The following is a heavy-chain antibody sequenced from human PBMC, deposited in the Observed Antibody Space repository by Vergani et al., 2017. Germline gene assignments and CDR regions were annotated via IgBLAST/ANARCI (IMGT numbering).Heavy chain of an antibody. CDR3: ARDEMATINWIDY. CDR1: GYIFTNYG. J-gene: IGHJ4*02. CDR2: ISGYNGNT. Sequence: QVQLVQSGAAVKKPGASAKVSCTASGYIFTNYGISWVRQAPGQGLEWMGWISGYNGNTNYAQKLQGRVTMTTDTSTSTAYMELRSLRFDDTAVYYCARDEMATINWIDYWGQGTLVSVSS. D-gene: IGHD5-24*01. V-gene: IGHV1-18*01.